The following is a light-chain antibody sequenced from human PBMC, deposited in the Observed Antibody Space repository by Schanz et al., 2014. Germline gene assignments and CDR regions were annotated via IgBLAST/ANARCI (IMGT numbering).Light chain of an antibody. CDR1: QSVSSN. J-gene: IGKJ5*01. CDR2: DAS. V-gene: IGKV3-11*01. CDR3: QQRSNWPPIT. Sequence: EVVLTQSPGTLSLSPGERVTLSCRASQSVSSNLAWYQQKPGQAPRLLIYDASNRATGIPARFSGSGSGTDFTLTISSLEPEDFAVYYCQQRSNWPPITFGQGTRLEIK.